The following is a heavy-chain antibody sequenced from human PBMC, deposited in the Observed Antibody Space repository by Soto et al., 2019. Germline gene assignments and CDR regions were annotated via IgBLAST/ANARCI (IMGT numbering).Heavy chain of an antibody. Sequence: ASVKVSCKVSGYTLTELSMHWVRQAPGKGLGWMGGFDPEDGETIYAQKFQGRVTMTEDTSTDTAYMELSSLRSEDTAVYYCATPYCSSTSCYPGYFDYWGQGTLVTVSS. D-gene: IGHD2-2*01. CDR2: FDPEDGET. CDR3: ATPYCSSTSCYPGYFDY. V-gene: IGHV1-24*01. J-gene: IGHJ4*02. CDR1: GYTLTELS.